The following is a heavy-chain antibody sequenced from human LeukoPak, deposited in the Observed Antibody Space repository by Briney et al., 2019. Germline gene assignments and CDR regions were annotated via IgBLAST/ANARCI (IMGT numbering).Heavy chain of an antibody. CDR3: ARVIPSGWSV. V-gene: IGHV4-34*01. CDR2: INHSGST. J-gene: IGHJ4*02. CDR1: GGSFSGYY. D-gene: IGHD6-19*01. Sequence: PSETLSLTCAVYGGSFSGYYWSWIRQPPGKGLEWIGEINHSGSTNCNPSLKSRVTISGDTSKNQFSLKLSSVTAADTAVYYCARVIPSGWSVWGQGTLVTVPS.